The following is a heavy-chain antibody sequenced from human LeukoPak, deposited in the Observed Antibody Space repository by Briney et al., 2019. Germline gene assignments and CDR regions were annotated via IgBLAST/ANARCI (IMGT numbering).Heavy chain of an antibody. CDR3: ARSPTVTLLYYFDY. CDR2: ISAYSGNT. D-gene: IGHD4-17*01. V-gene: IGHV1-18*01. Sequence: ASVKVSCKTSGYSFTSYGISWVRQAPGQGPEWMGWISAYSGNTNYAQKLQGRVTMTTDTSTNTAYMELRSLRSDDTAVYYCARSPTVTLLYYFDYWGQGTLVTVSS. CDR1: GYSFTSYG. J-gene: IGHJ4*02.